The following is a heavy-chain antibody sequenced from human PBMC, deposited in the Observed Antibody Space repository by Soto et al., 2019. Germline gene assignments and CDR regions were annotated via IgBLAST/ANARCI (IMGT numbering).Heavy chain of an antibody. V-gene: IGHV3-23*01. Sequence: PGGSLRLSCAASGFTFSSYAMSWVRQAPGKGLEWVSAISGSGGSTYYADSVKGRFTISRDNSKNTLYLQMNSLRAEDTAVYYCANGLWFGELFGGYWGQGTLVTVSS. D-gene: IGHD3-10*01. J-gene: IGHJ4*02. CDR1: GFTFSSYA. CDR2: ISGSGGST. CDR3: ANGLWFGELFGGY.